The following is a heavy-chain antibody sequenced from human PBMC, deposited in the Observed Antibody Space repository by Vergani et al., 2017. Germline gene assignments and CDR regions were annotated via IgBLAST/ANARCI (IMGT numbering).Heavy chain of an antibody. CDR2: ISGSGGST. D-gene: IGHD6-13*01. J-gene: IGHJ3*02. V-gene: IGHV3-23*01. CDR1: GFTFSSYA. CDR3: AKDLYXSSWYSRPNDAFDI. Sequence: EVQLLESGGGLVQPGGSLRLSCAASGFTFSSYAMSWVRQAPGKGLEWVSAISGSGGSTYYADSVKGRFTISRDNSKNTLYLQMNSLRAEDTAVYYCAKDLYXSSWYSRPNDAFDIWGQGTMVTVSS.